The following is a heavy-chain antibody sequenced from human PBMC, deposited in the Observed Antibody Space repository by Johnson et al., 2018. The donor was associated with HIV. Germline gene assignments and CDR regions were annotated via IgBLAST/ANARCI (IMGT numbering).Heavy chain of an antibody. CDR1: GFIFTNFA. V-gene: IGHV3-30*04. Sequence: QVQLVESGGGVVQPGRSLRLSCAASGFIFTNFAMHWVRQAPGKGLYWVAVVSYDGSTEFYADSVKGRFTISRDNSKNTLFLQMNGLRPEDTAVYYCARGQGFWAFDIWGQGTMVTVSS. CDR3: ARGQGFWAFDI. D-gene: IGHD3-3*01. CDR2: VSYDGSTE. J-gene: IGHJ3*02.